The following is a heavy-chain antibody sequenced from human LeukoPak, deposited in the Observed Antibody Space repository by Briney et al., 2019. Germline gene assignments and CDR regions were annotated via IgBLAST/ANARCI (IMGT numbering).Heavy chain of an antibody. V-gene: IGHV3-48*01. CDR2: ISSSSSTI. CDR3: ARDFGGSFGY. J-gene: IGHJ4*02. Sequence: GGSLRLSCAASGFTFSSYSMNWVRQAPGKGLEWVSYISSSSSTIYYADSVKGRFTISRDNAKNSLYLQMNSLRAEDTAVYYCARDFGGSFGYWGQGTLVTVSS. CDR1: GFTFSSYS. D-gene: IGHD1-26*01.